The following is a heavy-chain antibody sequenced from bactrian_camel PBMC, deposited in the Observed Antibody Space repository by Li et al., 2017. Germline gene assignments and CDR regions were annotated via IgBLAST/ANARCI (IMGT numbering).Heavy chain of an antibody. J-gene: IGHJ4*01. CDR2: IAGSSSP. D-gene: IGHD3*01. Sequence: HVQLVESGGGSVQAGGSLKLSCEASGASRYCMGWFRQAPGKEREGVAVIAGSSSPGYADSVKGRFTISRDNAKDTLYLQMNSLKIEDTAVYYCALGSSRQATMTARGKGTQVTVS. CDR1: GASRYC. V-gene: IGHV3S53*01.